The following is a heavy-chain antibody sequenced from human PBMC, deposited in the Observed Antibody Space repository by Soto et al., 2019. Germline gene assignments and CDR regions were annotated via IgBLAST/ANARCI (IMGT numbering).Heavy chain of an antibody. D-gene: IGHD3-10*01. Sequence: QVQLQESGPGLVKPSQTLYLTCTVSGGSISSGGYYWSWLRQHPGKGLEGIGYIDYSRSTYDNTSLKSRVTITVDTSKNPFSLKLSSVTAADTAVYYCAGRGDDIYGSGSYPFDYWGQGTLVTVSS. CDR3: AGRGDDIYGSGSYPFDY. V-gene: IGHV4-31*03. CDR2: IDYSRST. CDR1: GGSISSGGYY. J-gene: IGHJ4*02.